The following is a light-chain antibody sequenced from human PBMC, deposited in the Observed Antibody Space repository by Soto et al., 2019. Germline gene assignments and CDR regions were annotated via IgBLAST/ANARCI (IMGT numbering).Light chain of an antibody. CDR1: QNIGRF. CDR2: VAS. V-gene: IGKV1-39*01. J-gene: IGKJ4*01. Sequence: DIRMTQSPSSLSASVGDRVTITCRASQNIGRFLNWHQQKPGKAPNVLINVASTLRSGVPSRFSGSGSGTDFNLTINSLQPEDFATYFCQQSSTTPLTFGGGTKVDIK. CDR3: QQSSTTPLT.